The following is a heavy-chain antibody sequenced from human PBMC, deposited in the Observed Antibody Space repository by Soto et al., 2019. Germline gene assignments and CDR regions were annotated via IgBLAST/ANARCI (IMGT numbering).Heavy chain of an antibody. J-gene: IGHJ4*02. V-gene: IGHV1-69*12. D-gene: IGHD3-22*01. CDR2: IVPIFGTA. Sequence: QVQLVQSGAEVKKPGSSVKVSCKASGGTFSSYAISWVRQAPGQGLEWMGGIVPIFGTANYAQKFQGRVTITADESTSTAYMELSSLRSEDTAVYYCARDYQYYYDSSGYYAYWGQGTLVTVSS. CDR1: GGTFSSYA. CDR3: ARDYQYYYDSSGYYAY.